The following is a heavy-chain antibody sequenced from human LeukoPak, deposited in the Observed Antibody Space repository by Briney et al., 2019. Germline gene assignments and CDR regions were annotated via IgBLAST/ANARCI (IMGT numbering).Heavy chain of an antibody. CDR1: EFTFSTYA. CDR2: ISGRGDTT. J-gene: IGHJ3*02. D-gene: IGHD2-21*02. CDR3: ARELVVTHGVRALDI. V-gene: IGHV3-64*02. Sequence: GGSLRLSCAASEFTFSTYAMHWVRQAPGKGLEYVSAISGRGDTTYYVDSVKGRFTISRVNSKNTMYLQMGSLGAEDMAVYCARELVVTHGVRALDIWGQGTMVTVSS.